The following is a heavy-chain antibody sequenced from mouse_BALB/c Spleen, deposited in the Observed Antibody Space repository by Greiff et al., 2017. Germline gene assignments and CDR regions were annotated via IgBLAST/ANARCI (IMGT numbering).Heavy chain of an antibody. CDR3: ARGDYDYDGGYFDY. Sequence: VQLKQSGAELVKPGASVKLSCTASGFNIKDTYMHWVKQRPEQGLEWIGRIDPANGNTKYDPKFQGKATITADTSSNTAYLQLSSLTSEDTAVYYCARGDYDYDGGYFDYWGQGTTLTVSS. V-gene: IGHV14-3*02. D-gene: IGHD2-4*01. CDR2: IDPANGNT. CDR1: GFNIKDTY. J-gene: IGHJ2*01.